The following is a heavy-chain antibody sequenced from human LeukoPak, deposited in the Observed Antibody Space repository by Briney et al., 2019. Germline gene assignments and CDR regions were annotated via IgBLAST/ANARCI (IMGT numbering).Heavy chain of an antibody. D-gene: IGHD5-24*01. CDR1: GYTFTDYF. J-gene: IGHJ4*02. V-gene: IGHV1-2*02. CDR3: ARGRLPTNRAHDY. Sequence: ASVKVSCKASGYTFTDYFMHWVRQAPGQGLEGMGWINPNSGGANYAQKFQGRVTMTRDTSISTAYMELSRLRSDDTAVYYCARGRLPTNRAHDYWGQGTLVTVSS. CDR2: INPNSGGA.